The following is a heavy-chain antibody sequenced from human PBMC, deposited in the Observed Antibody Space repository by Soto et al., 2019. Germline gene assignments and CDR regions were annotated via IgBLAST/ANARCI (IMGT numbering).Heavy chain of an antibody. Sequence: QVQLVQSGAEVKKPGSSVEVSCKASGGTFSSYTISWVRQAPGQGLEWMGRIIPILGIANYAQKFQGRVTITADKSTSTAYMELSSLRSDDTAVYYCARSHGYPYNCFAPWGQGTLVTVSS. CDR1: GGTFSSYT. CDR2: IIPILGIA. D-gene: IGHD5-18*01. J-gene: IGHJ5*02. CDR3: ARSHGYPYNCFAP. V-gene: IGHV1-69*02.